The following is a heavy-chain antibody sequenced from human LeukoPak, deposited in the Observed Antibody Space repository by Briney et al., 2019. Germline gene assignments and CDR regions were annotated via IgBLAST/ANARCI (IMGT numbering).Heavy chain of an antibody. CDR1: GFTFSDYY. V-gene: IGHV3-11*01. CDR3: ARVSSYSYGQHFDY. D-gene: IGHD5-18*01. Sequence: GGSPRLSCAASGFTFSDYYMSWIRQAPGKGLEWVSYISSSGSTIYYADSVKGRFTISRDNAKNSLYLQMNSLRAEDTAVYYCARVSSYSYGQHFDYWGQGTLVTVSS. J-gene: IGHJ4*02. CDR2: ISSSGSTI.